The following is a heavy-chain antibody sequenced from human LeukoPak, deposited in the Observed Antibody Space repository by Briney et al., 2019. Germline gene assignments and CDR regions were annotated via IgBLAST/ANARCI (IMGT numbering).Heavy chain of an antibody. D-gene: IGHD3-16*01. V-gene: IGHV4-4*07. CDR2: IYTSGST. CDR3: ARGLAGRASGAVYFDL. J-gene: IGHJ2*01. Sequence: PSETLSLTCTVSGDSISSYSWSWVRQPAGKGLEWIGRIYTSGSTKYNPSLKSRVTISVDTSKNQFSLKLSSVTAADTAVYYCARGLAGRASGAVYFDLWGRGALVTVSS. CDR1: GDSISSYS.